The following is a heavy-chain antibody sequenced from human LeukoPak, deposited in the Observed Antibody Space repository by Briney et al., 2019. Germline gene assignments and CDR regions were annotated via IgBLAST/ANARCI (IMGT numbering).Heavy chain of an antibody. CDR2: IYYSGST. CDR1: GDSISTYY. V-gene: IGHV4-59*01. D-gene: IGHD1-1*01. Sequence: PSETLSLTCAVSGDSISTYYWSWIRQPPGKGLEWIGYIYYSGSTNYNPSLKSRVTTSVDTSKNQFSLKLSSVTAADTAVYYCARSTGPAQTIDYWGQGTLVTVSS. CDR3: ARSTGPAQTIDY. J-gene: IGHJ4*02.